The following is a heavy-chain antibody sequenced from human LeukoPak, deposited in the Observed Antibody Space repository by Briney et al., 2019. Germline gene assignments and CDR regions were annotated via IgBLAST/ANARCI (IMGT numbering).Heavy chain of an antibody. CDR2: MNPNSGNT. D-gene: IGHD3-10*01. V-gene: IGHV1-8*01. CDR1: GYTFTSYD. Sequence: GASVKVSCKASGYTFTSYDINWVRQATGQGLEWMGWMNPNSGNTGYAQKFQGRVTMTRNTSISTAYMELSSLRSEDTAVYYCARGHSAWFGETKRNFDYWGQGTLVTVSS. J-gene: IGHJ4*02. CDR3: ARGHSAWFGETKRNFDY.